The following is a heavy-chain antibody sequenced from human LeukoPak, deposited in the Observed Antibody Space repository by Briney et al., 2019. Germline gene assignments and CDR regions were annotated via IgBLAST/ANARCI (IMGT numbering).Heavy chain of an antibody. CDR1: GVSFSFYF. J-gene: IGHJ4*02. CDR3: ARDSDSGFQ. CDR2: IDNRGST. Sequence: SETLSLTCTVSGVSFSFYFWHWLRQPPGEGLDWIGEIDNRGSTQYKPSLRSRGIISIDTSGNHFSLKLTSVTAADTAVYFCARDSDSGFQWGQGMLVTVSS. V-gene: IGHV4-34*01. D-gene: IGHD3-16*01.